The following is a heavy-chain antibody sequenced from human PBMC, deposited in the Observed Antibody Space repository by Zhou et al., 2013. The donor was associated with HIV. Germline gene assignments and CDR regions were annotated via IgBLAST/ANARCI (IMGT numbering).Heavy chain of an antibody. D-gene: IGHD5-12*01. CDR3: ARGGGFSGYDPIYFDS. CDR1: GYTFTNYA. Sequence: QVQLVQSESDVKKPGASAKVSCKTSGYTFTNYAIHWVRQAPGQGLEWMGWISGYNGKTHYTETLQGRVTMTKDTSTATVFMELRSLRHDDTAVYYCARGGGFSGYDPIYFDSWGQGTLVTVSP. CDR2: ISGYNGKT. V-gene: IGHV1-18*01. J-gene: IGHJ4*02.